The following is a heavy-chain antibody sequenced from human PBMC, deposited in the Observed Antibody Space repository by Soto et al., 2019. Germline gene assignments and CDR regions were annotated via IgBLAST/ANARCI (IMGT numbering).Heavy chain of an antibody. Sequence: ASVKVSCKASGYTFTGHYIHWVRQAPEQGPEWMGEIAPETGATTYAQKFRGRVTMTRDMSITTVYMELNNLSTDDTAVYYCGRGRSGQIVVFYWGQGTPVTVSS. CDR1: GYTFTGHY. J-gene: IGHJ4*02. V-gene: IGHV1-2*02. D-gene: IGHD5-12*01. CDR2: IAPETGAT. CDR3: GRGRSGQIVVFY.